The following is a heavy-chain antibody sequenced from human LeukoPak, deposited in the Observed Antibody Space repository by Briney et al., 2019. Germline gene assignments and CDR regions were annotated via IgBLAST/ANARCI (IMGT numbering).Heavy chain of an antibody. D-gene: IGHD3-16*01. Sequence: SETLSLTCSVSGGSISSYYWSWIRQPPGKGLEWIGYIYYSGSTNYNPSLKSRVTISLDTSKSQFSLKLTSVTAADTAVYYRARAPIPYDRSRTDYRFDPWGQGTLVTVAS. V-gene: IGHV4-59*01. CDR3: ARAPIPYDRSRTDYRFDP. J-gene: IGHJ5*02. CDR1: GGSISSYY. CDR2: IYYSGST.